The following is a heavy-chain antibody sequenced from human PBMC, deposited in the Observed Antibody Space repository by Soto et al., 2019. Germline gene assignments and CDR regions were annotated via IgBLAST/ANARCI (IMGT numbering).Heavy chain of an antibody. D-gene: IGHD2-2*02. Sequence: GXLRLSCRESGFTFSTDSITWVRQAPGKGLEWVSSISSRSDIYYADSVKGRFTISRDNAKNSVSLQMNSLRAEDTAVYYCAREYTAWPLAYGLDFWGQGTTVTVSS. J-gene: IGHJ6*02. CDR2: ISSRSDI. CDR1: GFTFSTDS. V-gene: IGHV3-21*01. CDR3: AREYTAWPLAYGLDF.